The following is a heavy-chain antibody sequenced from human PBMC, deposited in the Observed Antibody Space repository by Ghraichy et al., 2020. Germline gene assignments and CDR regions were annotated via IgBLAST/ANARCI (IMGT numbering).Heavy chain of an antibody. CDR2: ISGSGGST. D-gene: IGHD3-3*01. CDR3: AKDTYYDFWSGYSGY. J-gene: IGHJ4*02. CDR1: GFTFSSYA. Sequence: GSLRLSCAASGFTFSSYAMSWVRQAPGKGLEWVSAISGSGGSTYYADSVKGRFTISRDNSKNTLYLQMNSLRAEDTAVYYCAKDTYYDFWSGYSGYWGQGTLVTVSS. V-gene: IGHV3-23*01.